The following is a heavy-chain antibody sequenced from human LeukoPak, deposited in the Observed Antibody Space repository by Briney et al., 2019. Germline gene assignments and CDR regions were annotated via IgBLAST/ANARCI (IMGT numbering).Heavy chain of an antibody. CDR1: GGSFSGYY. Sequence: SETLSLTCAVYGGSFSGYYWSWIRQPPGKGLEWIGEINHSGSTNYNPSLKSRVTISVDTSKNQFSLKLSSVTAADTAVYYCARAESTVTPYMDVWGKGTTVTVSS. CDR2: INHSGST. D-gene: IGHD4-11*01. CDR3: ARAESTVTPYMDV. J-gene: IGHJ6*03. V-gene: IGHV4-34*01.